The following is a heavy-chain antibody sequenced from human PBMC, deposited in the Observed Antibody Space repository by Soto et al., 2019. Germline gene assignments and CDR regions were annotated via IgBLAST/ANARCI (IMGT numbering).Heavy chain of an antibody. CDR3: ARDVYSSDYFVKWFGP. J-gene: IGHJ5*02. D-gene: IGHD6-19*01. Sequence: QVRLVESGGGVVQPGRSLRLSCTASGFSFSSYAMYWFRQPPGKGLEWVAVISHDRINKHYADSVKGRVTVSRDHSNPSLDLQLDSLRGEDTAMYYCARDVYSSDYFVKWFGPWGQGTLVTVSS. V-gene: IGHV3-30-3*01. CDR2: ISHDRINK. CDR1: GFSFSSYA.